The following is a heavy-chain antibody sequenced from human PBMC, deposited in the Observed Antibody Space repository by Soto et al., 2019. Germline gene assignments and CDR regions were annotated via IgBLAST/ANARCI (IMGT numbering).Heavy chain of an antibody. CDR1: GGSISSYY. J-gene: IGHJ4*02. V-gene: IGHV4-39*02. CDR3: ARMPYSSGWHFDY. CDR2: IYYSGST. D-gene: IGHD6-19*01. Sequence: SETLSLTCTVSGGSISSYYWGWIRQPPGRGLEWIGSIYYSGSTSYNLSLKSRVTLSVDTSKNHFSLKLSSVTAADTAVYFCARMPYSSGWHFDYWGQGTLVTVSS.